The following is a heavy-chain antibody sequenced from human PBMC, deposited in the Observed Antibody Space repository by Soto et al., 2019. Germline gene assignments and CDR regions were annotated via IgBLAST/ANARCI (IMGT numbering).Heavy chain of an antibody. J-gene: IGHJ3*02. D-gene: IGHD6-13*01. CDR2: IDWDDDK. CDR3: ARKLAAVVLEGAFDI. CDR1: GFSLSTSGMC. Sequence: SGPTLVNPTQTLTLTCTFSGFSLSTSGMCVSWIRQPPGKALEWLALIDWDDDKYYSTSLKTRLTISKDTSKNQVVLTMTNMEPVDTATYYCARKLAAVVLEGAFDIWGQGTMVTVSS. V-gene: IGHV2-70*01.